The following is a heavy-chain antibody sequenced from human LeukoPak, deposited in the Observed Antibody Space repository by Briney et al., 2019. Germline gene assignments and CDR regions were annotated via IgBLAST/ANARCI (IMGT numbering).Heavy chain of an antibody. D-gene: IGHD3-22*01. CDR1: GFTFSSYG. CDR2: IWYDGSNK. V-gene: IGHV3-33*01. CDR3: ARDRGTYYYDSSGFDY. J-gene: IGHJ4*02. Sequence: GGPLRLSCAASGFTFSSYGMHWVRKAPGKGLEGVAVIWYDGSNKYYADSVKGRFTISRDNSKNTLYLQMNSLRAEDTAVYYCARDRGTYYYDSSGFDYWGQGTLVTVSS.